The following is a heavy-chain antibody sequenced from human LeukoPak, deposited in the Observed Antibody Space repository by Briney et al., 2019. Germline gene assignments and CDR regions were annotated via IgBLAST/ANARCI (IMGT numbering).Heavy chain of an antibody. J-gene: IGHJ6*02. V-gene: IGHV3-9*01. Sequence: PGWSLRLSCAASGFTFNNHAMHWVRQAPGKGLEWVSGISWNSDNIGYADSVKGRFTISRDNAKNSLYLQMNSLRDEDTALYYCAKDLYDYGDYVYGMDVWGQGTTVTVSS. CDR3: AKDLYDYGDYVYGMDV. CDR2: ISWNSDNI. CDR1: GFTFNNHA. D-gene: IGHD4-17*01.